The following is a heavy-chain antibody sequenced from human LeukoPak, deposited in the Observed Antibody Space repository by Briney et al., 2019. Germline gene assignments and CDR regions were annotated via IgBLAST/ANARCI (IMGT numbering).Heavy chain of an antibody. Sequence: SETLSLTCAVYGGSFSGYYWSWIRQPPGKGLEWIGEINHSGSTNYNPSLKSRVTISVDTSKNQFSLKLSSVTAADTAVYYCASTIVVERYAFDIWGQGTMVTVSS. D-gene: IGHD3-22*01. CDR1: GGSFSGYY. CDR3: ASTIVVERYAFDI. CDR2: INHSGST. J-gene: IGHJ3*02. V-gene: IGHV4-34*01.